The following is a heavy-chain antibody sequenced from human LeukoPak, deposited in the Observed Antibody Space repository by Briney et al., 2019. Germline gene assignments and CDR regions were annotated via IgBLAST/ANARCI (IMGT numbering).Heavy chain of an antibody. V-gene: IGHV3-30*18. CDR3: AKDGRYGGYGAFDI. CDR2: ISYDGSNK. J-gene: IGHJ3*02. D-gene: IGHD5-12*01. CDR1: GFTVSSNY. Sequence: GGSLRLSCAPSGFTVSSNYMSWVRQAPGKGLEWVAVISYDGSNKYYADSVKGRFAISRDNSKNTLYLQMNSLRAEDTAVYYCAKDGRYGGYGAFDIWGQGTMVTVSS.